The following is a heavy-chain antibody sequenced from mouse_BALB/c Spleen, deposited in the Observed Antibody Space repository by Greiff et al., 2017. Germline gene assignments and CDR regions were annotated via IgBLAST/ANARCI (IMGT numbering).Heavy chain of an antibody. D-gene: IGHD1-1*01. Sequence: VKLIESGPGLVAPSQSLSITCTVSGFSLTSYGVHWVRQPPGKGLEWLGVIWAGGSTNYNSALMSRLSISKDNSKSQVFLKMNSLQTDDTAMYYCAREGSSYVFAYWGQGTLVTVSA. J-gene: IGHJ3*01. V-gene: IGHV2-9*02. CDR3: AREGSSYVFAY. CDR2: IWAGGST. CDR1: GFSLTSYG.